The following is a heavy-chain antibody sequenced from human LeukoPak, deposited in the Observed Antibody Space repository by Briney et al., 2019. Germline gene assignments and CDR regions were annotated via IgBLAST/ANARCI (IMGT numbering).Heavy chain of an antibody. CDR3: ARDRYYYDSSGTYDY. CDR1: GFTFSDYY. J-gene: IGHJ4*02. D-gene: IGHD3-22*01. V-gene: IGHV3-11*04. CDR2: ISSSSRTI. Sequence: GGSLRLSCAASGFTFSDYYMSWIRQAPGKGLEWVSYISSSSRTIYYADSVKGRFTISRDNAKNSLYLQMNSLRAEDTAVYYCARDRYYYDSSGTYDYWGQGTLVTVSS.